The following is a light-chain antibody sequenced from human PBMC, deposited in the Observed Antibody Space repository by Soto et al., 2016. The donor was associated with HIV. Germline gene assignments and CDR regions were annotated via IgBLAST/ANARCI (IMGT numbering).Light chain of an antibody. CDR2: QDA. Sequence: SYELTQPPSVSVSPGQTASITCSGDTLGNKFVSWYQQQPGQSPMLVIYQDAKRPSGIPERFSGSNSGNTATLTISGTQAMDEADYYCQAWDNKTVIFGGGTKLSVL. V-gene: IGLV3-1*01. CDR3: QAWDNKTVI. J-gene: IGLJ2*01. CDR1: TLGNKF.